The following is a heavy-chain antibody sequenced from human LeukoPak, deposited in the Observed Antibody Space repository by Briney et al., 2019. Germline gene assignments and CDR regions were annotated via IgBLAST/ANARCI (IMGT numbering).Heavy chain of an antibody. V-gene: IGHV4-38-2*02. CDR3: APGRLPLLNWFDP. CDR1: GYSISGGYY. D-gene: IGHD5-12*01. J-gene: IGHJ5*02. Sequence: PSETLSLTCTVSGYSISGGYYWGWIRQPPGKGLEWIGSIYHSGSTYYNPSLKSRVTISVDTSKNQFSLKLSSVTAADTAVYYCAPGRLPLLNWFDPWGQGTLVTVSS. CDR2: IYHSGST.